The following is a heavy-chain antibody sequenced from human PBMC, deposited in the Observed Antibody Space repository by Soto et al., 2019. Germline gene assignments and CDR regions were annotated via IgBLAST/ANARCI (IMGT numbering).Heavy chain of an antibody. CDR1: GGSISSGDYY. D-gene: IGHD3-22*01. Sequence: SETLSLTCTVSGGSISSGDYYWSWIRQPPGKGLEWIGYTYYSGSTYYNPSLKSRVTISVDTSKNQFSLKLSSVTAAETAVYYCVRGTYYDQYYFDYCGQGSLVTVSA. J-gene: IGHJ4*02. CDR2: TYYSGST. CDR3: VRGTYYDQYYFDY. V-gene: IGHV4-30-4*01.